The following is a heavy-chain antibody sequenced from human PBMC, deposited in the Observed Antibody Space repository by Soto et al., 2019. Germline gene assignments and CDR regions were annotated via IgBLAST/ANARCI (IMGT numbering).Heavy chain of an antibody. V-gene: IGHV1-18*01. Sequence: ASVKVSCKASGYTFTSYGISWVRQAPGQGLEWMGWISAYNGNTNYAQKLQGRVTMTTDTSTSTAYMELRSLRSDDTAVYYCARGGYSIGLTHDYYYYGMDVCGQGTTVTVSS. CDR2: ISAYNGNT. D-gene: IGHD6-19*01. J-gene: IGHJ6*02. CDR1: GYTFTSYG. CDR3: ARGGYSIGLTHDYYYYGMDV.